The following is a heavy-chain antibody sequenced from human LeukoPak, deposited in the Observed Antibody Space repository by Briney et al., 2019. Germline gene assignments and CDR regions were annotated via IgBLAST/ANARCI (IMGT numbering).Heavy chain of an antibody. V-gene: IGHV3-74*03. CDR3: ASTPPERCSGYGCYPYFDY. CDR1: AFTFSSQW. D-gene: IGHD3-9*01. J-gene: IGHJ4*02. CDR2: INSEGKST. Sequence: GGSLRLSCVSSAFTFSSQWMHWVRQVPGRRPMWVSGINSEGKSTAYADSVKGRFTISRDNARNTMYLQMNSLRAEDTAVYYCASTPPERCSGYGCYPYFDYWGQGTLVTVSS.